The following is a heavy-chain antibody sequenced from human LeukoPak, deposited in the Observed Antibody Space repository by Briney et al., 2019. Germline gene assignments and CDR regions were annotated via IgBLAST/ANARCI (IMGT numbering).Heavy chain of an antibody. CDR1: GFTFSSYA. J-gene: IGHJ4*02. CDR2: ISGSGGST. V-gene: IGHV3-23*01. D-gene: IGHD3-22*01. Sequence: PGGSLRLSCAASGFTFSSYAMSWVRQAPGKGLEWVSAISGSGGSTYYADSVKGRFTISRDNSKNTLYLQMNSLRAEDTAVYYCAKGARVTMIVVVIGDYFDYWGQGTLVTVSS. CDR3: AKGARVTMIVVVIGDYFDY.